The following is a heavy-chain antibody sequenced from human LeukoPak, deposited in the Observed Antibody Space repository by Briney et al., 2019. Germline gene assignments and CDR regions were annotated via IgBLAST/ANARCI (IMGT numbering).Heavy chain of an antibody. V-gene: IGHV4-59*01. CDR3: GRGKRHSHGRYFGH. Sequence: SETLSLTCSVSGDSISTYHWNWIRKPPRKGLEWVGDMQSTGNINYNPSIKSLVPMSVETYKNRTDLNLSSVTAAETARCYRGRGKRHSHGRYFGHCGEGLLVTVSS. D-gene: IGHD1-1*01. CDR1: GDSISTYH. CDR2: MQSTGNI. J-gene: IGHJ4*02.